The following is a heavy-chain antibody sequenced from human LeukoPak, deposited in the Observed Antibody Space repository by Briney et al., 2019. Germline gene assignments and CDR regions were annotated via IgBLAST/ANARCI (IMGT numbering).Heavy chain of an antibody. J-gene: IGHJ4*02. D-gene: IGHD5-18*01. V-gene: IGHV3-30*04. Sequence: PGRSLRLSCAASGFTFSSYAMHWVRQAPGKGLEWVAVISYDGSNKYYADSVKGRFTISRDNSKNTLYLQMNSLRAEDTAVYYCAREGYGFYYFDYWGQGTLVTVSS. CDR1: GFTFSSYA. CDR3: AREGYGFYYFDY. CDR2: ISYDGSNK.